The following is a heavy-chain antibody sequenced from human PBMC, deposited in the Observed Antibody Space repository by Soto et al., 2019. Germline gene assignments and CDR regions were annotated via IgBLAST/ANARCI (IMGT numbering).Heavy chain of an antibody. V-gene: IGHV3-30-3*01. D-gene: IGHD2-21*02. CDR2: ISYDGSNK. CDR1: GFTFSSYA. Sequence: QVQLVESGGGVVQPGRSLRLSCAASGFTFSSYAMHWVRQAPGKGLEWVAVISYDGSNKYYADSVKGRFTISRDNSKNXLXLXXNSLRAEDTAVYYCARGGPIVVVTAMADSGYAFDIWGQGTMVTVSS. CDR3: ARGGPIVVVTAMADSGYAFDI. J-gene: IGHJ3*02.